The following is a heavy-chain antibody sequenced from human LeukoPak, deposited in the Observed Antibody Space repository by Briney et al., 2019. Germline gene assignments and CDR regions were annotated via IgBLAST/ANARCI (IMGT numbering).Heavy chain of an antibody. CDR3: ARGGYYDSSGYYLLGY. V-gene: IGHV4-34*01. Sequence: PSETLSLTCAVYVGSFSGYYWSWIRQPPGEWLEWIGEINHSGSTNYNPSLKSRVSISVDTSKNQFSLKLRAVTAADTAVYYCARGGYYDSSGYYLLGYWGQGTLVTVSS. CDR2: INHSGST. CDR1: VGSFSGYY. J-gene: IGHJ4*02. D-gene: IGHD3-22*01.